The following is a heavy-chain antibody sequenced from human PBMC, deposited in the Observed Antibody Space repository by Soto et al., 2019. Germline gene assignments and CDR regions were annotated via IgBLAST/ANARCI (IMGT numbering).Heavy chain of an antibody. CDR1: GGSISSGDYY. J-gene: IGHJ5*02. D-gene: IGHD3-10*01. Sequence: QVQLQESGPGLVKPSQTLSLTCTVSGGSISSGDYYWSWIRQPPGKGLEWIGYIYYSGSTYYNPSLKSRVTISVDTSKTQFSLKLSSVTAADTAVYYCARDRRITMVRGARSWFDPWGQGTLVTVSS. V-gene: IGHV4-30-4*01. CDR2: IYYSGST. CDR3: ARDRRITMVRGARSWFDP.